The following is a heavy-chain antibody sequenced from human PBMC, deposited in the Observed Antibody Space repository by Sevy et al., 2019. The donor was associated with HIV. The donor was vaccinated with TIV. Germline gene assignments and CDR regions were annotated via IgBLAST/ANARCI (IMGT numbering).Heavy chain of an antibody. D-gene: IGHD7-27*01. CDR1: GFILSSYA. V-gene: IGHV3-23*01. CDR3: AKGRGLGLGLDP. Sequence: GGSLRLSCAASGFILSSYAMSWVRQAPGMGLEWVSAISGDGGGTYYADSVKGRFTISRDNSKNTLYLQMNSLRAEDTAIYYGAKGRGLGLGLDPWGQGSLVTVSS. CDR2: ISGDGGGT. J-gene: IGHJ5*02.